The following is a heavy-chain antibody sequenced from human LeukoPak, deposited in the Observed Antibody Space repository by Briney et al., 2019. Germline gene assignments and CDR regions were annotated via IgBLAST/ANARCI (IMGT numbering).Heavy chain of an antibody. Sequence: KPSETLPLTCAVYGGSFSGYYWSWIRQPPGKGLEWIGEINHSGSTNYNPSLKSRVTISVDTSKNQFSLKLSSVTAADTAVYYCARVRYCSSTSCYAIFYYYYYGMDAWGQGTTVTVSS. CDR1: GGSFSGYY. CDR2: INHSGST. D-gene: IGHD2-2*01. V-gene: IGHV4-34*01. J-gene: IGHJ6*02. CDR3: ARVRYCSSTSCYAIFYYYYYGMDA.